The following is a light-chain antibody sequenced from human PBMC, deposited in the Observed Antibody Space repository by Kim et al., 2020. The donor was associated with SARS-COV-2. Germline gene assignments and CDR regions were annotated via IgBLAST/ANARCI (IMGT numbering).Light chain of an antibody. CDR2: GNT. V-gene: IGLV1-40*01. CDR3: QSYDSSLSGSV. CDR1: SSNIGAGYD. Sequence: QRVTISCTGSSSNIGAGYDVHWYHQLPGAAPKLLMYGNTNRPSGVPDRFSGSKSGTSASLAITGLQAEDEGDYYCQSYDSSLSGSVFGGGTQLTVL. J-gene: IGLJ2*01.